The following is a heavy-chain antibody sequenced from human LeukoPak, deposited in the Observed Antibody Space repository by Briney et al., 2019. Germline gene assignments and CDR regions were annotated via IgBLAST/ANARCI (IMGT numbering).Heavy chain of an antibody. V-gene: IGHV7-4-1*02. D-gene: IGHD6-19*01. J-gene: IGHJ3*02. Sequence: GASVKVSCKASGYTFTSYAMNWVRQAPGQGLEWMGWINTNTGNPTYAQGFTGRFVFSLDTSVSTAYLQISSLKAEDTAVYYCASDYSSGPRAAFDIWGQGTMVTVSS. CDR1: GYTFTSYA. CDR3: ASDYSSGPRAAFDI. CDR2: INTNTGNP.